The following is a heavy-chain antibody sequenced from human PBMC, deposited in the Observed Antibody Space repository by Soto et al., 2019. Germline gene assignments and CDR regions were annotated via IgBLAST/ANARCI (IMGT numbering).Heavy chain of an antibody. D-gene: IGHD3-10*01. CDR2: ISGSGGST. CDR3: AKDLYGSGSPYYY. Sequence: EVQLLESGGGLVQPGVSLRLSCAASGFTFSSYAMSWVRQAPGKGLEWVSAISGSGGSTYYADSVKGRFTISRDNSKNTLYLQMNSLRAEDTAVYYCAKDLYGSGSPYYYWGQGTLVTVSS. V-gene: IGHV3-23*01. CDR1: GFTFSSYA. J-gene: IGHJ4*02.